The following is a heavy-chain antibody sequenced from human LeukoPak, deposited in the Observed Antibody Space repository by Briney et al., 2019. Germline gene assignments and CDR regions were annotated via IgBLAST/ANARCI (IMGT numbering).Heavy chain of an antibody. V-gene: IGHV7-4-1*02. Sequence: ASVKVSCKASGYTFTVYSINWLRQAPGQGLEWMGWITTSTGKPTYAQGFTGRFVFSLDTSVSTTYLHINSLKAEDTAVYYCARDASMINFDYWGQGSLVTVSS. CDR3: ARDASMINFDY. J-gene: IGHJ4*02. CDR1: GYTFTVYS. D-gene: IGHD3-16*01. CDR2: ITTSTGKP.